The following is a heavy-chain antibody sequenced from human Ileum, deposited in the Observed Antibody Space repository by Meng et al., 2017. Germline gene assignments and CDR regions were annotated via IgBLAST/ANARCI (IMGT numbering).Heavy chain of an antibody. Sequence: VPGLVEPPGTLSLTCTVSGVSIRSSFYWSWVRQSPGKGLEWIGQIYLAGSPTYNPSLESRFTISVDKSKNQFSLRLTSVTAADTAIFYCVRHGGKYFDSWGQGTLVTVSS. CDR1: GVSIRSSFY. CDR3: VRHGGKYFDS. D-gene: IGHD2-15*01. J-gene: IGHJ4*02. V-gene: IGHV4-4*03. CDR2: IYLAGSP.